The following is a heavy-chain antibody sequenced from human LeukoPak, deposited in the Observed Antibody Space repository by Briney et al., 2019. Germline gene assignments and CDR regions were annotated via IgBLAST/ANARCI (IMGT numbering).Heavy chain of an antibody. D-gene: IGHD6-13*01. V-gene: IGHV4-4*07. J-gene: IGHJ4*02. CDR1: GASIRHYY. Sequence: KPSETLSLTCNVSGASIRHYYWSWNRQPAGKGLEWIGRIVPSGSTDYNPSLTIRVTMSVDTSKSQFSLKLNSVTAADTAVYYCAKEGAAPGPDFDYWGQGTLVIVSS. CDR2: IVPSGST. CDR3: AKEGAAPGPDFDY.